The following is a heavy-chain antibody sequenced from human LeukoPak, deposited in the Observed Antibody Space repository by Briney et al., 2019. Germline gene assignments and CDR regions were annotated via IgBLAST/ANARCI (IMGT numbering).Heavy chain of an antibody. J-gene: IGHJ4*02. V-gene: IGHV3-33*06. CDR3: AKDLQPARRWLQFEAGY. D-gene: IGHD5-24*01. CDR1: GFTFSSYG. Sequence: GGSLRLSCGASGFTFSSYGMHWVRQAPGKGLEWVAVIWYDGSNKYYADSAKGRFTISRDNSKNTLYLQMNSLRAEDTAVYYCAKDLQPARRWLQFEAGYWGQGTLVTVSS. CDR2: IWYDGSNK.